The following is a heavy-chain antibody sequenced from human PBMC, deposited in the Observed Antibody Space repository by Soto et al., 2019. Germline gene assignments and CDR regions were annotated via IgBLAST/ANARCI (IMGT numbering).Heavy chain of an antibody. V-gene: IGHV4-59*12. Sequence: SETLSLTCTVSGGSIRSYYWSWIRQPPGKGLEWIGYIYHSGSTYYNPSLKSRVTISVDRSKNQFSLKLSSVTAADTAVYYCARVPDRWGQGTLVTVSS. D-gene: IGHD2-2*01. CDR2: IYHSGST. CDR1: GGSIRSYY. CDR3: ARVPDR. J-gene: IGHJ5*02.